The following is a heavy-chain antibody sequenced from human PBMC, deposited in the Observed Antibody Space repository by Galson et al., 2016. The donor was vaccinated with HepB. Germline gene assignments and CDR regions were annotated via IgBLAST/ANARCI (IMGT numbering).Heavy chain of an antibody. Sequence: SLRLSCAASGFTFSRYTMSWVRQAPGKGLEWVSTITADNSHYADSVKGRFTISRDNFKNTLYLQMNSLRVEDTALYYCAKRSDYNSGSDYWGQGTLVTISS. J-gene: IGHJ4*02. D-gene: IGHD6-19*01. CDR2: ITADNS. V-gene: IGHV3-23*01. CDR1: GFTFSRYT. CDR3: AKRSDYNSGSDY.